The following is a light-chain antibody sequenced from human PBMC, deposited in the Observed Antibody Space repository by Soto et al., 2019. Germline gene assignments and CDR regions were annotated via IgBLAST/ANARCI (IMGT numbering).Light chain of an antibody. Sequence: EIVMTQSPATLSVSPGERATLSCRASQSVSSNLAWYQQKPGQAPRLLIYGASTRATGIPARCSVSGSGTEFTLTISSLQSEAFAVYYCQQYNNWPQTFGQGTKLEIK. J-gene: IGKJ2*01. CDR3: QQYNNWPQT. CDR2: GAS. CDR1: QSVSSN. V-gene: IGKV3-15*01.